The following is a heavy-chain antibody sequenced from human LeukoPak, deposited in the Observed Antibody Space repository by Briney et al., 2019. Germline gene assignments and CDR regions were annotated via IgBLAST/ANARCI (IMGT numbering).Heavy chain of an antibody. CDR2: ITGTGGR. V-gene: IGHV3-23*01. Sequence: GGSLRLSCAVSGFTLTNHGVSWVRQAPGKGLEWVSIITGTGGRYYGDSVKGRFILSRDNSKNTVYMQMSSLRAEDTAVYYCTRDRGSSTLGDYWGQGTLVTVSS. D-gene: IGHD7-27*01. CDR1: GFTLTNHG. CDR3: TRDRGSSTLGDY. J-gene: IGHJ4*02.